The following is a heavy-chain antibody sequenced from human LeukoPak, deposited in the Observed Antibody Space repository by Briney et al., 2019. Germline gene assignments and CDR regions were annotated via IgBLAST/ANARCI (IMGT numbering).Heavy chain of an antibody. CDR2: IIPIFGTA. D-gene: IGHD3-3*01. CDR1: GGTFSSYA. J-gene: IGHJ4*02. V-gene: IGHV1-69*13. Sequence: GASVKVSCKASGGTFSSYAISWVRQAPGQGLEWMGGIIPIFGTANYAQKFQGRVTITADESTSTAYMELSSLRSEDTAVYYCASSPYCDFWSGIPGYFDYWGQGTLVTVSS. CDR3: ASSPYCDFWSGIPGYFDY.